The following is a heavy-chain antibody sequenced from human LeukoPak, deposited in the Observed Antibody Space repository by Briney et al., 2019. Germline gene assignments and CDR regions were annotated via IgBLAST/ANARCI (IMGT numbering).Heavy chain of an antibody. CDR1: GDSVSSNSAA. CDR2: TYYRSKWYN. V-gene: IGHV6-1*01. D-gene: IGHD3-22*01. J-gene: IGHJ4*02. CDR3: ARGVRITMIVVD. Sequence: SQTLSLTCAISGDSVSSNSAAWNWIRQSPSRGLEWLGRTYYRSKWYNDYAVSVKSRTPINPVTSKNQFSLQLNSVTPEDTAVYYCARGVRITMIVVDWGQGTLVTVSS.